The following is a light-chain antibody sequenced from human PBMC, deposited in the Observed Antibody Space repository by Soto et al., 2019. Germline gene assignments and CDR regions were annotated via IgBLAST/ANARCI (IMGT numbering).Light chain of an antibody. Sequence: EIVLTQSPATLSLSPGERATLSCRASQSVSSYLAWYQQKLGQAPRLLIYDASNRATVIPARFSGSGSGTDFTLTIISLEPEDFAVYYCQQSSNWPPLTFGGGTKVEIK. CDR2: DAS. V-gene: IGKV3-11*01. CDR1: QSVSSY. J-gene: IGKJ4*01. CDR3: QQSSNWPPLT.